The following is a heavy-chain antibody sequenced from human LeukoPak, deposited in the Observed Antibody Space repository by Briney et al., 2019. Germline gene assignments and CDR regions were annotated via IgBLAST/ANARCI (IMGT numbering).Heavy chain of an antibody. V-gene: IGHV1-3*01. D-gene: IGHD5-24*01. Sequence: GASVKVSCKASGYTFTTCGMHWVRQAPGQSLEWMGWINAGNGNTKYSQKFQGRVTITRGTSASTAYMELSSLRSEDTAVYYCARGGTEIYYCYYGMDVWGQGTTVTVSS. CDR1: GYTFTTCG. CDR2: INAGNGNT. J-gene: IGHJ6*02. CDR3: ARGGTEIYYCYYGMDV.